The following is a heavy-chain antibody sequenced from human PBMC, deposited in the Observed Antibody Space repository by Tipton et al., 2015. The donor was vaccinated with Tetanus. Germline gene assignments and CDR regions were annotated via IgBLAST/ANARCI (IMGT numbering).Heavy chain of an antibody. CDR3: ARSQQLVGVMDV. V-gene: IGHV1-8*01. Sequence: QLVQSGAEVKKPGASVKVSCKASGYTFTSYDINWVRQATGQGLEWMGWMNPNSGNTGYAQKFQGRVTMTRNTSISTAYVELISLRSEDTAVYYCARSQQLVGVMDVWGQGTTVPVSS. CDR1: GYTFTSYD. J-gene: IGHJ6*02. D-gene: IGHD6-13*01. CDR2: MNPNSGNT.